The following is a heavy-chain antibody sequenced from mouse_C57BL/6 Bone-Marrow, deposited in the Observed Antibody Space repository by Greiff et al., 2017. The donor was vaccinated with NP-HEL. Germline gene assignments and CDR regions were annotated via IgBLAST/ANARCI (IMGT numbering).Heavy chain of an antibody. CDR2: IDPSDSYT. CDR1: GYTFTSYW. J-gene: IGHJ1*03. CDR3: AREDYECYWYFDV. V-gene: IGHV1-69*01. Sequence: QVQLQQPGAELVMPGASVKLSCKASGYTFTSYWMHWVKQRPGQGLEWIGEIDPSDSYTNYNQKFKGKSTLTVDESSSTAYMQLSSLTSEDSAVYYCAREDYECYWYFDVWGTGTTVTVSS. D-gene: IGHD2-4*01.